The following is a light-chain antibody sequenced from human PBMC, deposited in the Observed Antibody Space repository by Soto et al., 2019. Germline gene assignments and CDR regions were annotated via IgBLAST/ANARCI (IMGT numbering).Light chain of an antibody. CDR3: QQYVTRSK. CDR2: KAS. V-gene: IGKV1-5*03. Sequence: EILINLTPTTLLSPLPFSLALTFRASQSISSWLAWYQQKPGKAPKLLIYKASNLESGVPSRFSGSGSGTEFTLTFSSLQPDDFATYYCQQYVTRSKFCQGT. CDR1: QSISSW. J-gene: IGKJ1*01.